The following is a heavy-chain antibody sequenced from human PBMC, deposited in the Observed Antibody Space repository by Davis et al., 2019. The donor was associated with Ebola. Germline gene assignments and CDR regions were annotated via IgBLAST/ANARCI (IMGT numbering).Heavy chain of an antibody. Sequence: AASVKVSCKASGGTFSSYAISWVRQAPGQGLEWMGRIIPILGIANYAQKFQGRVTITADKSTSTAYMELSSLRSDDTAVYYCARGNINYDYFDYWGQGTLVTVSS. CDR1: GGTFSSYA. CDR3: ARGNINYDYFDY. J-gene: IGHJ4*02. CDR2: IIPILGIA. D-gene: IGHD4-11*01. V-gene: IGHV1-69*04.